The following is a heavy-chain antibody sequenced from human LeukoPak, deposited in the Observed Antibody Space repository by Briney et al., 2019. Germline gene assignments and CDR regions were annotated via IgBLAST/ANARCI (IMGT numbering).Heavy chain of an antibody. CDR1: GGSFSGYY. V-gene: IGHV4-59*01. J-gene: IGHJ6*03. CDR3: ARGVYDFWSGYYYYYYMDV. D-gene: IGHD3-3*01. CDR2: IYYSGST. Sequence: SETLSLTCAVYGGSFSGYYWSWIRQPPGKGLEWIGYIYYSGSTNYNPSLKSRVTISVDTSKNQFSLKLSSVTAADTAVYYCARGVYDFWSGYYYYYYMDVWGKGTTVTVSS.